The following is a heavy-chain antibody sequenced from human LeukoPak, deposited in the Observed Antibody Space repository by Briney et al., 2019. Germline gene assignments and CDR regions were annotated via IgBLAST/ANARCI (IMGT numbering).Heavy chain of an antibody. CDR1: GGSISSSSHY. J-gene: IGHJ5*02. CDR3: ARHRYYYDGSGYYYQP. Sequence: SETLSLTCTVSGGSISSSSHYWGWIRQPPGKGLEWIGSLYNSGSTYYNPSLKSRVTISVDTSKNQFSLKLSSVTAADTAVYYCARHRYYYDGSGYYYQPWGQGTLVTVSS. V-gene: IGHV4-39*07. CDR2: LYNSGST. D-gene: IGHD3-22*01.